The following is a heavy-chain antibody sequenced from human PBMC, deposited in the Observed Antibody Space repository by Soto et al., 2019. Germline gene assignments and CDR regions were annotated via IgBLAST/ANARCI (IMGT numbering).Heavy chain of an antibody. CDR3: AGYCSSTSCYTRLDYYYGMDV. CDR2: IIPIFGTA. Sequence: ASVKVSCKASGGTFSSYAISWVRQAPGQGLEWMGGIIPIFGTANYAQKFQGRVTITADKSTSTAYMELSSLRSEDTAVYYCAGYCSSTSCYTRLDYYYGMDVWGQGTTVTVS. D-gene: IGHD2-2*02. V-gene: IGHV1-69*06. CDR1: GGTFSSYA. J-gene: IGHJ6*02.